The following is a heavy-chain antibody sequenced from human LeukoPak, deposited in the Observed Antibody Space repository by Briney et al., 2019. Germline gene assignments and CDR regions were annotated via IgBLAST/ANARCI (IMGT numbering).Heavy chain of an antibody. D-gene: IGHD6-13*01. CDR1: GGSISSGDYY. J-gene: IGHJ4*02. CDR2: IYYSGST. Sequence: SETLSLTCTVSGGSISSGDYYWSWIRQPPGKGLEWIGYIYYSGSTYYNPSLKSRVTISVDTSKNQFSLKLSSVTAADTAVCYCASLPSWYSTRVDYWGQGTLVTVSS. V-gene: IGHV4-30-4*08. CDR3: ASLPSWYSTRVDY.